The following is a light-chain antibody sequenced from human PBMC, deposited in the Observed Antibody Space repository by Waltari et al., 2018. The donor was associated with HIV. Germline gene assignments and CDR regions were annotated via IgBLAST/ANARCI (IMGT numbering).Light chain of an antibody. CDR3: QVWDSSSDHHYV. CDR2: DDS. Sequence: SYVLTQPPSVSVAPGQTARITCGGNNIGRKSVHWYQQKPGQAPVLVVYDDSDRPSGMPGRFSGSNAGNTATLTSSRVEAGDEADYYCQVWDSSSDHHYVFGTGTKVTVL. V-gene: IGLV3-21*02. J-gene: IGLJ1*01. CDR1: NIGRKS.